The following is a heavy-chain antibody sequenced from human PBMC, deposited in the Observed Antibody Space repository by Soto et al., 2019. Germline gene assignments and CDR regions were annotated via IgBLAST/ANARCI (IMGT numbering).Heavy chain of an antibody. CDR2: IWYDGSNK. D-gene: IGHD1-20*01. V-gene: IGHV3-33*01. CDR3: ARDRYIYPPYGMDV. J-gene: IGHJ6*02. Sequence: GGSLRLSCAASGFTFSSYGMHWVRQAPGKGLEWVAVIWYDGSNKYYADSVKGRFTISRDNSKNTLYLQMNSLRAEDTAVYYCARDRYIYPPYGMDVWGQGTTVTVSS. CDR1: GFTFSSYG.